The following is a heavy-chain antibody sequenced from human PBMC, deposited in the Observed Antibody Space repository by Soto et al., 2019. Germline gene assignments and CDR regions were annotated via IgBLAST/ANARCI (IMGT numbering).Heavy chain of an antibody. V-gene: IGHV1-24*01. CDR1: GYTLTELY. D-gene: IGHD3-3*01. CDR2: FDPEDGET. J-gene: IGHJ5*02. CDR3: ATADGFCHWFDP. Sequence: ASVKVSCKVSGYTLTELYMHWVRQAPGKGLEWMGGFDPEDGETIYAQKFQGRVTMTEDTSTDTAYMELSSLRSEDTAVYYCATADGFCHWFDPWGQGALVTVSS.